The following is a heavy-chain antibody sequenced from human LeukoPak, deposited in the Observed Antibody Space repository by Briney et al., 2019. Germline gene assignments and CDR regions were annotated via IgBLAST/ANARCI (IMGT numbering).Heavy chain of an antibody. CDR1: GFTFSSYS. J-gene: IGHJ6*03. V-gene: IGHV3-21*01. Sequence: KPGGSLRLSCAASGFTFSSYSMNWVRQAPGKGLEWVSSISSTSRHIYYADSVKGRFTISRDNAKNSLYPQMNSLRAEDTAVYYCARGGAYYYYMDVWGKGTTVTVSS. CDR3: ARGGAYYYYMDV. D-gene: IGHD4/OR15-4a*01. CDR2: ISSTSRHI.